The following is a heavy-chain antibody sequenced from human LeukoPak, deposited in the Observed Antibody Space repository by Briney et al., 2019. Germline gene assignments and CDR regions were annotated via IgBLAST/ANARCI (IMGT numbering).Heavy chain of an antibody. CDR2: ISYDGSNK. Sequence: GRSLRLSCAASGFTFSSYAMHWVRQAPGKGLEWVAVISYDGSNKYYADSVKGRFTISRDNSKNTLYLQMGSLRAEDMAVYYCARWLGSGYYEWGQGTLVTVSS. D-gene: IGHD3-22*01. CDR1: GFTFSSYA. V-gene: IGHV3-30*14. CDR3: ARWLGSGYYE. J-gene: IGHJ4*02.